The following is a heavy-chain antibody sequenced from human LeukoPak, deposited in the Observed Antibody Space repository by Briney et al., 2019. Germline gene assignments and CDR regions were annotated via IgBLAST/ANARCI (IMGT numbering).Heavy chain of an antibody. D-gene: IGHD1-7*01. Sequence: GGSLRLSCAASGFTFSSYEMNWVRQAPGKGLEWVSYISTSGNNRYYADSVKGRFTISRDNAKNSLYLQMNSLRVEDTAVYYCARELSGTTSYYFDYWGQGTLVTVSS. CDR2: ISTSGNNR. J-gene: IGHJ4*02. CDR3: ARELSGTTSYYFDY. CDR1: GFTFSSYE. V-gene: IGHV3-48*03.